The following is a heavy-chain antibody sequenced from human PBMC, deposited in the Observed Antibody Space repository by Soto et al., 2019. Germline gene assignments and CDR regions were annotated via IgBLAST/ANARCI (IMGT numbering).Heavy chain of an antibody. J-gene: IGHJ3*02. CDR2: MNPNSGNT. V-gene: IGHV1-8*02. D-gene: IGHD2-2*01. CDR3: ARGSTLGLYCSSPSCYAFDI. Sequence: ASVKVSCKASGYTFTSYDINWVRQATGQGLEWMGWMNPNSGNTGYAQKFQGRVTMTRNTSISTAYMELSSLRSEDTAVYYCARGSTLGLYCSSPSCYAFDIWGQGTMVTVSS. CDR1: GYTFTSYD.